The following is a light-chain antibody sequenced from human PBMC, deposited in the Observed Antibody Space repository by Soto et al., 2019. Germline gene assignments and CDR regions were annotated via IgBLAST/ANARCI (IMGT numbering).Light chain of an antibody. CDR1: SSDVGGYNS. V-gene: IGLV2-14*01. J-gene: IGLJ2*01. CDR2: DVS. CDR3: SSYTSSTTLGV. Sequence: QSALTQPASVSGAPGQSITISCTGTSSDVGGYNSVSWYQQHPGKAPKLMIYDVSNRPSGVSNRFSGSKSGNTASLTISGLQPEDEADYYCSSYTSSTTLGVFGGGTKLTVL.